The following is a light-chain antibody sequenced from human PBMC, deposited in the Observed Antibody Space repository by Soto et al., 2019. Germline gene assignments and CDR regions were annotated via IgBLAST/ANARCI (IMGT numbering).Light chain of an antibody. J-gene: IGKJ1*01. CDR1: QTISRW. CDR3: QQSYTTPPP. CDR2: KAS. V-gene: IGKV1-5*03. Sequence: DIQMTQSPSTLSGSVGDRVTITCRASQTISRWLAWYQQKPGKAPKLLIYKASTLKSGVPSRFSGSVSGTAFTHTIICLQPEDLATAYCQQSYTTPPPVGQGTKVDSK.